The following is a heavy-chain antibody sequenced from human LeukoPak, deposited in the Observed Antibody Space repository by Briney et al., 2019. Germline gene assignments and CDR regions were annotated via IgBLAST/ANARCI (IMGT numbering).Heavy chain of an antibody. CDR2: IIPILGIA. V-gene: IGHV1-69*04. J-gene: IGHJ4*02. Sequence: SMKVSCKASGGTFSSYAISWVRQAPGQGLEWMGRIIPILGIANYAQKFQGRVTITADKSTSTAYMELSSLRSEDTAVYYCARSLNYYDSSGYSSWGQGTLVTVSS. CDR3: ARSLNYYDSSGYSS. CDR1: GGTFSSYA. D-gene: IGHD3-22*01.